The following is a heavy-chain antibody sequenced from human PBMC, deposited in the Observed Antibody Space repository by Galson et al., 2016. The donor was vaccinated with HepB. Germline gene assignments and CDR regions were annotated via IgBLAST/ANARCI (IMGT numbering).Heavy chain of an antibody. CDR2: IKSKTDGGTA. J-gene: IGHJ6*02. V-gene: IGHV3-15*07. CDR3: TTVPDPLYYYGLDV. Sequence: SLRLSCAASGFTFSNAWMNWVRQAPGKGLEWVGRIKSKTDGGTADYVAPVKGRFTISRDDLKKTMYLQMNSLKTEDTAVYYCTTVPDPLYYYGLDVWGQGTTVTVSS. CDR1: GFTFSNAW.